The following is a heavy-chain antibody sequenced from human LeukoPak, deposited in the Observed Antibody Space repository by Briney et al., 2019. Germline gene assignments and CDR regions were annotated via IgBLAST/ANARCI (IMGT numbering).Heavy chain of an antibody. Sequence: PSETLSLTCAVYGGSFSGYYWSWIRQPPGKGLEWIGEINHSGSTNYNPSLKSRVTISVDTSKNQFSLKLNSVTAADKAVYYCARGRTPANDAFDIWGQGTMVTVSS. V-gene: IGHV4-34*01. CDR2: INHSGST. CDR3: ARGRTPANDAFDI. D-gene: IGHD1-14*01. J-gene: IGHJ3*02. CDR1: GGSFSGYY.